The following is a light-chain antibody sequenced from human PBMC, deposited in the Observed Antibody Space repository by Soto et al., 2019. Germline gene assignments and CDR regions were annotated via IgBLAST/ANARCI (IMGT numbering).Light chain of an antibody. Sequence: QSVLTQPPSASGTPAQRVTISCSGSSSNIGTNTVNWYQQFPGSAPQLLLYNTNQRPSGVPGRFSGSKSGTSASLAISGLQSEDEADYYCAAWDGSLDVVLFGGGTKLTVL. J-gene: IGLJ2*01. CDR2: NTN. CDR1: SSNIGTNT. V-gene: IGLV1-44*01. CDR3: AAWDGSLDVVL.